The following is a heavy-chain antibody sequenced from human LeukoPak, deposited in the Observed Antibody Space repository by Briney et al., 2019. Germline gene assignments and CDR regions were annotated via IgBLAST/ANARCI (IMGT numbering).Heavy chain of an antibody. V-gene: IGHV1-2*06. Sequence: SVKVSCKASGYTFTGYYMHWVRQIPGQGLEWMGRINPNSGGTNYAQKFQGRVTMTRDTSISTAYMELSRLRSDDTAVYYCARDPDIVVVPAAILVYYGMDVWGQGTTVTVSS. CDR2: INPNSGGT. CDR3: ARDPDIVVVPAAILVYYGMDV. D-gene: IGHD2-2*01. J-gene: IGHJ6*02. CDR1: GYTFTGYY.